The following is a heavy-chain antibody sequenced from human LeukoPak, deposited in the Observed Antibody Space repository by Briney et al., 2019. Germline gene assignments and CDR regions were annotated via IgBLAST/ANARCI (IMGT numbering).Heavy chain of an antibody. Sequence: GGSLRLSCAASGFTFSSVAMNWVRQAPGKGLEWVSGISGGGGSTYYADSVKGRFTISRDNSKNTLSLQMNSLRADDTALYYCAKGTAINHFHRFDPWGQGTLVTVSS. D-gene: IGHD2-21*02. CDR1: GFTFSSVA. J-gene: IGHJ5*02. CDR2: ISGGGGST. CDR3: AKGTAINHFHRFDP. V-gene: IGHV3-23*01.